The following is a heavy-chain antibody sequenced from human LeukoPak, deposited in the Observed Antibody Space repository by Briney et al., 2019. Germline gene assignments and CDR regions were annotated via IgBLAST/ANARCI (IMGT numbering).Heavy chain of an antibody. J-gene: IGHJ4*02. V-gene: IGHV4-38-2*01. CDR1: GYSISSGYY. D-gene: IGHD4-17*01. CDR2: IYHSGST. Sequence: SETLSLTCAVSGYSISSGYYWGWIRRPPGKGLEWIGSIYHSGSTYYNPSLKSRVTISVDTSKNQFSLKLSSVTAADTAVYYCARRGANYGDYRDWGQGTLVTVSS. CDR3: ARRGANYGDYRD.